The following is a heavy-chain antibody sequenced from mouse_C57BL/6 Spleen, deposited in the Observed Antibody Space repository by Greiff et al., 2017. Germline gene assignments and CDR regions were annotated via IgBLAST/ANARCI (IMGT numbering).Heavy chain of an antibody. CDR3: VRQDMDSNYLYYAMDY. J-gene: IGHJ4*01. Sequence: EVKVVESGGGLVQPKGSLKLSCAASGFSFNTYAMNWVRQAPGKGLEWVARIRSKSNNYATYYADSVKDRFTISRDDSESMLYLQMNNLKTEDTAMYYCVRQDMDSNYLYYAMDYWGQGTSVTVSS. D-gene: IGHD2-5*01. CDR2: IRSKSNNYAT. CDR1: GFSFNTYA. V-gene: IGHV10-1*01.